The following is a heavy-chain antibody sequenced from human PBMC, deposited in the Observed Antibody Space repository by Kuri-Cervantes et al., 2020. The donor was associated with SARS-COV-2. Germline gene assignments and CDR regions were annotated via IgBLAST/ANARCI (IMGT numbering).Heavy chain of an antibody. CDR1: GFTFSSYW. J-gene: IGHJ4*02. Sequence: GESLKISCAASGFTFSSYWMHWVRQAPGKGLVWVSRINSDGSSTSYADSVKGRFTISRDNSQNTVYLRMTNLRSEDTAMYYCAKDHFGVHDFWGQGTLVTVSS. V-gene: IGHV3-74*01. D-gene: IGHD2-21*01. CDR3: AKDHFGVHDF. CDR2: INSDGSST.